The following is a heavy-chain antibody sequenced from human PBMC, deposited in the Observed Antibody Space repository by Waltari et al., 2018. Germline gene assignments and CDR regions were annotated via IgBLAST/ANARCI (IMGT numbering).Heavy chain of an antibody. Sequence: QVQLVQSGSEVKKPGASVKVSGTVSGYTLTELSMPWVRHAPGKGLEWMGGFDPEDGETIYAQKFQGRVTMTEDTSTDTAYMELSSLRSEDTAVYYCATDTVPTADYSGYDFQHWGQGTLVTVSS. J-gene: IGHJ1*01. V-gene: IGHV1-24*01. CDR2: FDPEDGET. D-gene: IGHD5-12*01. CDR1: GYTLTELS. CDR3: ATDTVPTADYSGYDFQH.